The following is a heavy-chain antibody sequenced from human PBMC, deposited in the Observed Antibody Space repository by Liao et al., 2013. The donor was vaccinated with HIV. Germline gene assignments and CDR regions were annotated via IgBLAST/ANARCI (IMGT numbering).Heavy chain of an antibody. CDR3: ARGIAATGSFDS. CDR2: IDHSGIS. CDR1: GGSFSGYQ. J-gene: IGHJ4*02. Sequence: QVQLQQWGAGLLKPSETLSLNCAVYGGSFSGYQWTWIRQPPGKGLEWIGEIDHSGISKIKPSLRSRETISIDTSKNQFSLNVTSVTAADTAVYYCARGIAATGSFDSWGQGTLVTVSS. D-gene: IGHD6-13*01. V-gene: IGHV4-34*04.